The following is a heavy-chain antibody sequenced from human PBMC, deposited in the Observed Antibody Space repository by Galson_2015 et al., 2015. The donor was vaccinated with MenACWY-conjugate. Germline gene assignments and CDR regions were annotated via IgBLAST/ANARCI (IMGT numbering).Heavy chain of an antibody. J-gene: IGHJ4*02. CDR1: GFTFSNYN. CDR2: ISSGSSYI. D-gene: IGHD2-2*01. V-gene: IGHV3-21*01. CDR3: ARDYPGTRGLYHFDF. Sequence: SLRLSCAASGFTFSNYNMNWVRQAPGKGLEWVSSISSGSSYIYYADSVKGRFTISRDNAKNSLFLQVISLRAEDTAVYYCARDYPGTRGLYHFDFWGQGTLFTVSS.